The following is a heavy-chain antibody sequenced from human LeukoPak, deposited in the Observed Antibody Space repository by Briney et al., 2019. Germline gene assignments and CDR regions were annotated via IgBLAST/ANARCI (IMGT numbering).Heavy chain of an antibody. CDR3: AELGITMIGGV. J-gene: IGHJ6*04. CDR1: GFTFSSYW. CDR2: INSDGSST. D-gene: IGHD3-10*02. Sequence: PGGSLRLSCAASGFTFSSYWMHWVRQAPGRGLVWVSRINSDGSSTSYADSVKGRFTISRDNAKKTLYLQMNGLRAEDTAVYYCAELGITMIGGVWGKGTTVTISS. V-gene: IGHV3-74*01.